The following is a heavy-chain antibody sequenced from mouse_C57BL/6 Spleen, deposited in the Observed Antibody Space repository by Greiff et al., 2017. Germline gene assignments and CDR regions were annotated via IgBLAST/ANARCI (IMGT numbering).Heavy chain of an antibody. V-gene: IGHV5-17*01. CDR2: ISSGSSTI. D-gene: IGHD1-1*01. J-gene: IGHJ4*01. Sequence: EVQLQESGGGLVKPGGSLKLSCAASGFTFSDYGMHWVRQAPEKGLEWVAYISSGSSTIYYADTVKGRFTISRDNAKNTLFLQMTSLRSEDTAMYYCASTAYYEYAMDYWGQGTSVTVSS. CDR1: GFTFSDYG. CDR3: ASTAYYEYAMDY.